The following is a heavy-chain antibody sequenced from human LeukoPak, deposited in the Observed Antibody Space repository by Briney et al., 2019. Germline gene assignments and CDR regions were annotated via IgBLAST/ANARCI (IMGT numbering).Heavy chain of an antibody. CDR2: ISAYNGNT. Sequence: ASVKVSCKASGYTFTSYYMHWVRQAPGQGLEWMGWISAYNGNTNYAQKLQGRVTMTTDTSTSTAYMELRSLRSDDTAVYYCARPSVGEADDAIDIWGQGTMVTVSS. D-gene: IGHD3-16*01. CDR3: ARPSVGEADDAIDI. CDR1: GYTFTSYY. V-gene: IGHV1-18*04. J-gene: IGHJ3*02.